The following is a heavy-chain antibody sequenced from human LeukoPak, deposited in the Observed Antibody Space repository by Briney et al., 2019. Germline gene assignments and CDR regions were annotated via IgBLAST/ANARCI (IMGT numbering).Heavy chain of an antibody. D-gene: IGHD3/OR15-3a*01. Sequence: GGSLRLSCAASGFIFSSYSMNWVRQTPGKGLEWVSSISGNSKYIFYADSVKGRFTISRDDAKNSLYLQVNSLRAEDTAGYYCARFETRGTGDSDFWGQRALVSVSS. CDR1: GFIFSSYS. V-gene: IGHV3-21*01. CDR3: ARFETRGTGDSDF. J-gene: IGHJ4*02. CDR2: ISGNSKYI.